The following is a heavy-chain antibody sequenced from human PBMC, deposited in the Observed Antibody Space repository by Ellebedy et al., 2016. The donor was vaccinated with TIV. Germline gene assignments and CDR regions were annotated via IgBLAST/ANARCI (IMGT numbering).Heavy chain of an antibody. J-gene: IGHJ4*02. CDR2: IFYSETT. CDR3: ARGGIGVGADS. CDR1: GYSISSGYY. Sequence: SETLSLTCTVSGYSISSGYYWGWIRQPPAKGLEWIGHIFYSETTNYNPSLKSRVTISSDTSTNQFSLKLTSVTAADTAVYYCARGGIGVGADSWGQGTLVTVSS. D-gene: IGHD1-26*01. V-gene: IGHV4-38-2*02.